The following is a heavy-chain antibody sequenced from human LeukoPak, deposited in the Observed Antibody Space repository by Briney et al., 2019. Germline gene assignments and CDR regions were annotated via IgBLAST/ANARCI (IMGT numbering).Heavy chain of an antibody. J-gene: IGHJ4*02. CDR3: ARRSSSWDRYDN. Sequence: GGSLKISCKGSGYSFTSYWIGWVRQMPGKGLEWMGIIYPGDSDTKYSPSFQGQVTISADKSITTAYLQWSSLKASDTAMYYCARRSSSWDRYDNWGQGTLVTVSS. CDR1: GYSFTSYW. CDR2: IYPGDSDT. D-gene: IGHD6-13*01. V-gene: IGHV5-51*01.